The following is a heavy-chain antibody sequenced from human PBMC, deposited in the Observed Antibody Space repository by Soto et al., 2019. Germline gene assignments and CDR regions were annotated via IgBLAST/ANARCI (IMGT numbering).Heavy chain of an antibody. CDR1: GGSISSYY. Sequence: SETLSLTCTVSGGSISSYYWSWIRQPPGKGLEWIGYIYYSGSTNYNPSLKSRVTISVDTSKNQFSLKLSSVTAADTAVYYCARGWSSSRFDPWGQGTLVTVSS. J-gene: IGHJ5*02. CDR3: ARGWSSSRFDP. V-gene: IGHV4-59*01. D-gene: IGHD6-6*01. CDR2: IYYSGST.